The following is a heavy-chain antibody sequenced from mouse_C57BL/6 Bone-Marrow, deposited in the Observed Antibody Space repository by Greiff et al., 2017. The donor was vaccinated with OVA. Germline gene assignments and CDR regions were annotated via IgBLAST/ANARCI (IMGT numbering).Heavy chain of an antibody. Sequence: EVQRVESGGGLVKPGGSLKLSCAVPGFIFRSYAMSGVRQTPEKRLEWVATISDGGSYTYYPVNVKGRFTICRDNAKNNLYLQMSHLKSEDTAMYDCARERGNEVWGQGTRVTVSA. CDR1: GFIFRSYA. CDR3: ARERGNEV. D-gene: IGHD2-1*01. CDR2: ISDGGSYT. V-gene: IGHV5-4*01. J-gene: IGHJ3*01.